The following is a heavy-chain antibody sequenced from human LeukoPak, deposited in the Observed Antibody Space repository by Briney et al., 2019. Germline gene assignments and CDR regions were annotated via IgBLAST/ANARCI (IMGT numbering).Heavy chain of an antibody. D-gene: IGHD3-10*01. CDR1: GFTFSSYL. CDR3: ARGYGSNYGYLDY. Sequence: GGSLTLSCAASGFTFSSYLMHWVRQSPEKGLVWVSRINSDGSNTAYADSVKGRFTISRDNAKNTLYLQMNGLRAEDTAVYYCARGYGSNYGYLDYWGQGTLVTVSS. CDR2: INSDGSNT. J-gene: IGHJ4*02. V-gene: IGHV3-74*01.